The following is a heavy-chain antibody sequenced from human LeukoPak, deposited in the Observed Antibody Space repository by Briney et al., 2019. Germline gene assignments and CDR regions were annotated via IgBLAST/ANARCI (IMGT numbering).Heavy chain of an antibody. J-gene: IGHJ3*02. Sequence: ASVKVSCKASGYTFTSYYMHWVRQAPGQGLEWMGIINPSGGSTSYAQKFQGRVTMTRDTSTSTVYMELSSLRSEDTAVYYCAREGPRGYYDSSHAFDIWGQGTMVTVSS. V-gene: IGHV1-46*01. CDR1: GYTFTSYY. CDR3: AREGPRGYYDSSHAFDI. D-gene: IGHD3-22*01. CDR2: INPSGGST.